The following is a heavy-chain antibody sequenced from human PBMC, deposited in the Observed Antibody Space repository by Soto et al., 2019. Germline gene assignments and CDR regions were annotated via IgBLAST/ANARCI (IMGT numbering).Heavy chain of an antibody. CDR2: INHSGST. CDR3: AREIRVAAAGTVWFDP. CDR1: GGSFSGYY. V-gene: IGHV4-34*01. J-gene: IGHJ5*02. Sequence: QVQLQQWGAGLLKPSETLSLTCAVYGGSFSGYYWSSIRQPPGKGLEWIGEINHSGSTNYNPSLKSRVTISVDTSKNQFSLKLSSVTAADTAVYYCAREIRVAAAGTVWFDPWGQGTLVTVSS. D-gene: IGHD6-13*01.